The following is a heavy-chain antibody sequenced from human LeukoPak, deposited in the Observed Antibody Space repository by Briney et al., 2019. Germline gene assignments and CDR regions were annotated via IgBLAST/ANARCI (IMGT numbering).Heavy chain of an antibody. CDR1: GGSISSGSYY. Sequence: SETLSLTCTVSGGSISSGSYYWSWIRQPAGKGLEWSGRIYTSGSTNYNPSLKSRVTISVDTSKNQFSLKLSSVTAARTAVHYCARDAGRLLQFGGVSDIRGQGTMVAVSS. CDR3: ARDAGRLLQFGGVSDI. D-gene: IGHD5-24*01. V-gene: IGHV4-61*02. CDR2: IYTSGST. J-gene: IGHJ3*02.